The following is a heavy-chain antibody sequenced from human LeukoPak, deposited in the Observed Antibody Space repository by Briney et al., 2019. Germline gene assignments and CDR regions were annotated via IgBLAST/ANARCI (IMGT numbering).Heavy chain of an antibody. CDR1: GFTFSSYG. D-gene: IGHD1-1*01. J-gene: IGHJ4*02. Sequence: PGGSLRLSCAASGFTFSSYGMHWVRQAPGKGLEWVAFIRYDGSNKYYADSVKGRFTISRDNSKNTLYLQMNSLRAEDTAVYYCASSQTGTTPGFDYWGQGTLVTVSS. V-gene: IGHV3-30*02. CDR2: IRYDGSNK. CDR3: ASSQTGTTPGFDY.